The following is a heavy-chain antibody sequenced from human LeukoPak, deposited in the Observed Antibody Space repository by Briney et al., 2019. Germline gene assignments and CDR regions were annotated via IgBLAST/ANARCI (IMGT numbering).Heavy chain of an antibody. V-gene: IGHV4-31*03. CDR3: ARGGDCSRTSCYLTRYFDL. D-gene: IGHD2-2*01. CDR1: GGAISSGGYY. CDR2: IYYSGST. J-gene: IGHJ2*01. Sequence: TLSLTCTVSGGAISSGGYYWGWNRQHPGKGLEWIGYIYYSGSTYYNPSLKSRVTISVDTSKNQFSLKLSSVTAADTAVYYCARGGDCSRTSCYLTRYFDLWGRGTLVTVSS.